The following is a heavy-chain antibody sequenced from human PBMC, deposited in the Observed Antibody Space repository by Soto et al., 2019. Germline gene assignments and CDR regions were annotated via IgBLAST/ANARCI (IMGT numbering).Heavy chain of an antibody. D-gene: IGHD5-18*01. Sequence: QLQLQESGPGLVKPSETLSLTCTVSGGSISSTTYSWGWIRQPPGKGLECIGTIYYSGSTSYNPSLKSRVTISVDTSKNQFSLKVNSVTAADTAIYYCARHGYYPYPYFDYWGQGTLVTVSS. CDR3: ARHGYYPYPYFDY. CDR1: GGSISSTTYS. CDR2: IYYSGST. V-gene: IGHV4-39*01. J-gene: IGHJ4*02.